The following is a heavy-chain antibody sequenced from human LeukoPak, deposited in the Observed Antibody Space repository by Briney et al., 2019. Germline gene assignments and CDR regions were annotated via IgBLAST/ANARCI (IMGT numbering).Heavy chain of an antibody. Sequence: PGGSLRLSCAASGFTFHNHWMHWVRQVPGKGLAWVARIDSDGSTTNYADSVKGRFTIARDNAKNTLNLPMTSLRPDDTAIYYCASGYYYGDSFDYWGQGALVTVSS. CDR1: GFTFHNHW. CDR3: ASGYYYGDSFDY. CDR2: IDSDGSTT. J-gene: IGHJ4*02. D-gene: IGHD3-10*01. V-gene: IGHV3-74*01.